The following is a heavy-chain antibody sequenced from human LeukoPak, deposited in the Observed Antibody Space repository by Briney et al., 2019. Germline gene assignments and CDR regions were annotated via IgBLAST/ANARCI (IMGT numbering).Heavy chain of an antibody. J-gene: IGHJ3*02. CDR2: IYTSGDT. Sequence: PSQTLSLTCTVSGASISSDTYYWNWIRQSAGKGLEWIGRIYTSGDTYYNPSLKSRVTISVDTSKNQFSLKLTSVTAADAAMYYCAREYRSGYFYVHDAFDMWGQGTMVIVSS. CDR3: AREYRSGYFYVHDAFDM. D-gene: IGHD3-22*01. CDR1: GASISSDTYY. V-gene: IGHV4-61*02.